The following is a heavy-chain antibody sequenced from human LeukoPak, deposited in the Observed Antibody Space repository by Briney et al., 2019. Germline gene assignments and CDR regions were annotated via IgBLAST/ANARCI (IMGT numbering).Heavy chain of an antibody. Sequence: PGGSLRLSCAASGFTFDDYAMHWVRQAPGKGLEWVSGISWNSGSIGYADSVKGRFTISRDNAKNSLYLQMNSLRAEDTALYYCAKDIQPLSDLDDINWFDPWGQGTLVTVSS. CDR2: ISWNSGSI. D-gene: IGHD1-1*01. CDR3: AKDIQPLSDLDDINWFDP. V-gene: IGHV3-9*01. CDR1: GFTFDDYA. J-gene: IGHJ5*02.